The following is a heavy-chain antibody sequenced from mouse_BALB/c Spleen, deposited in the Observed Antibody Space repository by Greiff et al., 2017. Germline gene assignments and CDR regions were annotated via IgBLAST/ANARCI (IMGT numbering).Heavy chain of an antibody. V-gene: IGHV5-17*02. J-gene: IGHJ1*01. CDR3: ARGGLRYFDV. CDR1: GFTFSSFG. Sequence: EVKLVESGGGLVQPGGSRKLSCAASGFTFSSFGMHWVRQAPEKGLEWVAYISSGSSTIYYADTVKGRFTISRDNPKNTLFLQMTSLRSEDTAMYYCARGGLRYFDVWGAGTTVTVSS. CDR2: ISSGSSTI. D-gene: IGHD2-4*01.